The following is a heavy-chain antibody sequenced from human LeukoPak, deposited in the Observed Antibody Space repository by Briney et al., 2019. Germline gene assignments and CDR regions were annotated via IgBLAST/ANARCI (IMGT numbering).Heavy chain of an antibody. V-gene: IGHV4-34*01. D-gene: IGHD5-12*01. CDR3: ATEGGIVATTRAMDY. CDR2: INHSGST. CDR1: GGSFSGYY. J-gene: IGHJ4*02. Sequence: PSETLSLTCAVYGGSFSGYYWSWVRQPPGKGLEWIREINHSGSTNYNPSLKSRVTISVDTSKNQFSLKLSSVTAADTAVYYCATEGGIVATTRAMDYWGQGTLVTVSS.